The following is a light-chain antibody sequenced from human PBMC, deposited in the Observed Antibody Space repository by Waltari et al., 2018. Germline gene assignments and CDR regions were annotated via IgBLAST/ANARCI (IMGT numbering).Light chain of an antibody. V-gene: IGKV1-8*01. CDR3: QQYYSHPPT. Sequence: AIRITQSPSSLSASTGDRATITCRASQGISSYLAWYKQKPGKAPKFLIYAASTLQSGVPSRFSGSGSGTDFTLTISCLQSEDFASYYCQQYYSHPPTFGQGTKVENK. CDR2: AAS. CDR1: QGISSY. J-gene: IGKJ1*01.